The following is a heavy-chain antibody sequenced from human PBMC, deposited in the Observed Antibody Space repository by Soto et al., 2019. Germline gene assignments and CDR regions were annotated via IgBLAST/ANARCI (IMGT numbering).Heavy chain of an antibody. CDR3: AHKGQLVGDWFDP. Sequence: QITLKESGRTLVKPTETLTLTCTFSGFSLSTVGVGVGWIRQPPGKALQWLALIYWNGDKYYSPSLTNRLTVSKDPSKNQVVLTMTDMDPVDAGTFFCAHKGQLVGDWFDPWGQGTLVTVSS. J-gene: IGHJ5*02. D-gene: IGHD6-6*01. CDR1: GFSLSTVGVG. V-gene: IGHV2-5*01. CDR2: IYWNGDK.